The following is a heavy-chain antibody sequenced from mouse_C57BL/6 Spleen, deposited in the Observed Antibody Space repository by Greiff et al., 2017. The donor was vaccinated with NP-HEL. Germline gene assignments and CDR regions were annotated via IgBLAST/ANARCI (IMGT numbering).Heavy chain of an antibody. J-gene: IGHJ2*01. CDR3: ARLAYYFDY. V-gene: IGHV1-22*01. CDR1: GYTFTDYN. Sequence: EVQLQESGPELVKPGASVKMSCKASGYTFTDYNMHWVKQSHGKSLEWIGYINPNNGGTTYNQKFKGKATLTVNKSSSTAYMELRSLTSEDSAVYYCARLAYYFDYWGQGTTLTVSS. CDR2: INPNNGGT.